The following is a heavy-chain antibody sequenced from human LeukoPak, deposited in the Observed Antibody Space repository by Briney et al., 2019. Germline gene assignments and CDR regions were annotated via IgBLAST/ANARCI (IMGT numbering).Heavy chain of an antibody. CDR3: ASLKWELHDY. J-gene: IGHJ4*02. CDR1: GFTFGDYG. Sequence: GGSLRLSCTASGFTFGDYGMNWVRQAPGKGLEWVSSISSSSSYIYYADSVKGRFTISRDNAKNSLYLQMNSLRAEDTAVYYCASLKWELHDYWGQGTLVTVSS. D-gene: IGHD1-26*01. V-gene: IGHV3-21*01. CDR2: ISSSSSYI.